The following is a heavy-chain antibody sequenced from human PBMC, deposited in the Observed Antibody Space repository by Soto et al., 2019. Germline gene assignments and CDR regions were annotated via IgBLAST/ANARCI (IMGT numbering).Heavy chain of an antibody. D-gene: IGHD2-2*01. CDR2: INAGNGNT. CDR1: GYSFTSYA. Sequence: QVQLVQSGAEVKKPGASVKVSGKASGYSFTSYAIYWVRQAPGQRLEWMGWINAGNGNTKYSQKLQGRVTFTGDTSASTAHMELSSLRSEDTAVYFCARGVENIVVVLDVFGYYGMDVWGQGTTVTVSS. J-gene: IGHJ6*02. V-gene: IGHV1-3*01. CDR3: ARGVENIVVVLDVFGYYGMDV.